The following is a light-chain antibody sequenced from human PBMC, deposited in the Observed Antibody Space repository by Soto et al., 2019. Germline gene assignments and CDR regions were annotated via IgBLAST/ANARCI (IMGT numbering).Light chain of an antibody. CDR3: QQRINWPLT. CDR1: QSVSSL. CDR2: DAS. J-gene: IGKJ4*02. V-gene: IGKV3-11*01. Sequence: EIVLTQSPATLSLSPGERATVSCRASQSVSSLFAWYQEKRGQAPRLLIYDASKRATGIPARFSGSGSGTDFTLTISSLEPEDFAVYYCQQRINWPLTFGGGTTVEIK.